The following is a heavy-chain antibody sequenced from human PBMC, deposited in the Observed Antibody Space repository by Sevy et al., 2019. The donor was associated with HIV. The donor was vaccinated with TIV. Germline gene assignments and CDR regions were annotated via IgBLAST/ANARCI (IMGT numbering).Heavy chain of an antibody. V-gene: IGHV3-23*01. CDR3: ARDSGLQLFRY. J-gene: IGHJ4*02. Sequence: GGSLRLSCTVTEFTSRAFAMSWVRQTPEKGLEWVSSISGSGGLTHYADSVKGRFTISRDNSKNTLYLQMNSLRVEDTAVYYCARDSGLQLFRYWGQGTLVTVSS. CDR2: ISGSGGLT. D-gene: IGHD1-1*01. CDR1: EFTSRAFA.